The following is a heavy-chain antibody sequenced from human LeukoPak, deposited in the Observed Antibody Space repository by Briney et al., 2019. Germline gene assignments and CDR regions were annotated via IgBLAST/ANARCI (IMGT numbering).Heavy chain of an antibody. J-gene: IGHJ4*02. D-gene: IGHD2-2*01. CDR1: GFTFSSYA. CDR2: ISGSGGST. V-gene: IGHV3-23*01. CDR3: AKAIVVVPAAYDY. Sequence: PGGSLRLSCAASGFTFSSYAITWVRQAPGKGLEWVSGISGSGGSTYYADSVKGRFTISRDNSKNTLYLQMNSLRAEDTAVYYCAKAIVVVPAAYDYWGQGTLVTVSS.